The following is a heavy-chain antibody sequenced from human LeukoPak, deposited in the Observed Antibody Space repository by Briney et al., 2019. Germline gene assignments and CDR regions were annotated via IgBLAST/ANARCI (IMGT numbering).Heavy chain of an antibody. CDR2: INHSGST. CDR1: GGSISSYY. Sequence: SETLSLTCTVSGGSISSYYWSWIRQPPGKGLEWIGEINHSGSTNYNPSLKSRVTISVDTSKNQFSLKLSSVTAADTAVYYCARGCSGGSCYSLRGLDYWGQGTLVTVSS. D-gene: IGHD2-15*01. V-gene: IGHV4-34*01. J-gene: IGHJ4*02. CDR3: ARGCSGGSCYSLRGLDY.